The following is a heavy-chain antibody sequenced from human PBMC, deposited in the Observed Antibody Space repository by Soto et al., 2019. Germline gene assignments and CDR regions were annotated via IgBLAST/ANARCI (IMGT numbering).Heavy chain of an antibody. D-gene: IGHD2-21*01. CDR3: ARDLAAGDL. Sequence: QAHLVQSGAEVREPGASVKVSCRTSGYTFINYYIHWVRQAPGHGLEWMAIINPMSGATNYAQKFQGRITLTMDTSTTTVYMELSSLTSEDTAVYYCARDLAAGDLWGQGTLVTVSS. CDR2: INPMSGAT. CDR1: GYTFINYY. J-gene: IGHJ4*02. V-gene: IGHV1-46*01.